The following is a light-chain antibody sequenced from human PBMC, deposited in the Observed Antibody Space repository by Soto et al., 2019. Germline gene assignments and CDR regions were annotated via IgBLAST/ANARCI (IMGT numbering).Light chain of an antibody. V-gene: IGKV1-39*01. CDR2: AAS. J-gene: IGKJ1*01. CDR1: QTISNY. Sequence: DTPMTQSPSSLSASVGDRVTITCRASQTISNYLNWYQQKPGKAPKLLIYAASRLQSGVPSRFSGSGSGTDFTLTISSLQPEDFATYYCQQSYSTPKTFGQGTKVDIK. CDR3: QQSYSTPKT.